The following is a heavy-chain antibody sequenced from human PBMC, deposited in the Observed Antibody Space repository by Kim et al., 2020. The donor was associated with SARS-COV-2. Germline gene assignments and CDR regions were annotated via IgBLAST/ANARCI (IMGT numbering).Heavy chain of an antibody. D-gene: IGHD2-2*01. Sequence: SETLSLTCTVSGGSISSYYWSWIRQPAGKGLEWIGRIYTSGSTNYNPSLKSRVTMSVDTSKNQFSLKLSSVTAADTAVYYCARGGRQYCSSTSCYPTYNWFDPWGQGTLVTVSS. J-gene: IGHJ5*02. CDR2: IYTSGST. V-gene: IGHV4-4*07. CDR3: ARGGRQYCSSTSCYPTYNWFDP. CDR1: GGSISSYY.